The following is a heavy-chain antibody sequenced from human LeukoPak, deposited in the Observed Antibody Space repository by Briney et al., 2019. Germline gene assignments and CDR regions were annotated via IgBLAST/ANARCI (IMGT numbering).Heavy chain of an antibody. J-gene: IGHJ2*01. CDR3: ARIYTWRHIVVVTATRDWYFDL. CDR1: GGSISSSSYY. D-gene: IGHD2-21*02. Sequence: SETLSLTCTVSGGSISSSSYYWGWIRPPPGKALELIGSIYYSGSTYYNPSLKSRVTISVDTSKNQFSLKLSSVTAADTAVYYCARIYTWRHIVVVTATRDWYFDLWGRGTLVTVSS. V-gene: IGHV4-39*01. CDR2: IYYSGST.